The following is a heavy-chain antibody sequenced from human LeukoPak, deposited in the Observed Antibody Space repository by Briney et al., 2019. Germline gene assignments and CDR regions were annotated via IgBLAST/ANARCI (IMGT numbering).Heavy chain of an antibody. CDR3: ARRRLGYYFDY. CDR1: GGSFSGYY. D-gene: IGHD5-24*01. Sequence: SETLSLTCGVYGGSFSGYYWSWIRQPPGKGLEWIGEINPRGSTNYNPSLKSRVTLSADTSKNQFSLTLNSVTAADTAVYYCARRRLGYYFDYRGQGTLVTVSP. CDR2: INPRGST. J-gene: IGHJ4*02. V-gene: IGHV4-34*01.